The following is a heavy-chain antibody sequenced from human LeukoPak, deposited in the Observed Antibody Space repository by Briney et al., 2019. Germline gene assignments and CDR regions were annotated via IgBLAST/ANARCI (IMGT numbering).Heavy chain of an antibody. CDR1: GGTFSSYT. D-gene: IGHD3-22*01. V-gene: IGHV1-69*02. Sequence: ASVKVSCKASGGTFSSYTISWVRQAPGQGLEWMGRIIPILGIANYAQKFQGRVTITADKSTSTAYMELSSLRSEDTAVYYCARSYDSSGNWFDPWGQGTLVTAPS. J-gene: IGHJ5*02. CDR2: IIPILGIA. CDR3: ARSYDSSGNWFDP.